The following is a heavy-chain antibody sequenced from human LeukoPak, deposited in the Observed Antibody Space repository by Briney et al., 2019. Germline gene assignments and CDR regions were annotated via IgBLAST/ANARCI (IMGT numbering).Heavy chain of an antibody. CDR3: ARDRYYDSSGYYYNDY. V-gene: IGHV1-18*01. Sequence: GASVKVSCKASGYTFTSYGISWVRQAPGQGLEWMGWISAYNGNTNYAQKLQGRVTMTTDTSTSTAYMELRSLRSDDTAVYYCARDRYYDSSGYYYNDYWGQGTLVTVSS. CDR1: GYTFTSYG. J-gene: IGHJ4*02. D-gene: IGHD3-22*01. CDR2: ISAYNGNT.